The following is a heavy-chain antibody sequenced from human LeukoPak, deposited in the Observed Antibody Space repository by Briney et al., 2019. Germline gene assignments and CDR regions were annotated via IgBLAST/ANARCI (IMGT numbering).Heavy chain of an antibody. V-gene: IGHV3-30*18. Sequence: GGSLRLSCAASGFTFSSYGMHWVRQAPGKGLEWVAVISYDGSSKYYADSVKGRFTISRDNSENTLYLQMNSLRAEDTAVYYCAKPRGRYYGSGSYFGYWGQGTLVTVSS. CDR1: GFTFSSYG. D-gene: IGHD3-10*01. J-gene: IGHJ4*02. CDR3: AKPRGRYYGSGSYFGY. CDR2: ISYDGSSK.